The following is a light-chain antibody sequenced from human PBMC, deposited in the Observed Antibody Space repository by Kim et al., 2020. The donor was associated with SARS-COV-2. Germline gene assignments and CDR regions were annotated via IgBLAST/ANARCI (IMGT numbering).Light chain of an antibody. Sequence: DIVMTQSPESLAVSLVERATINCKSSQSVLYSSNNKNYLAWYQQKPGQPPKLLIYWASTRESGVPDRFSGSGSGTDFTLTISSLQAEDVAVYYGQQYYSTPQTFGQGTKVDIK. CDR3: QQYYSTPQT. J-gene: IGKJ1*01. CDR2: WAS. CDR1: QSVLYSSNNKNY. V-gene: IGKV4-1*01.